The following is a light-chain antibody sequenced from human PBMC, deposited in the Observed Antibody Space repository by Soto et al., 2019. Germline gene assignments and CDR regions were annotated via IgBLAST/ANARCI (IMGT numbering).Light chain of an antibody. CDR2: GSS. CDR1: PSVSSNC. J-gene: IGKJ2*01. CDR3: QQHATTPTYN. V-gene: IGKV3-20*01. Sequence: EIVLTQSPGTMSWSTWDRATRSCRASPSVSSNCLAGYQQRPGQAPRLLIYGSSSRSTCSPERCSGSGYEKDVTLHISRVEPEDFAVYYCQQHATTPTYNSDHGTKLDIK.